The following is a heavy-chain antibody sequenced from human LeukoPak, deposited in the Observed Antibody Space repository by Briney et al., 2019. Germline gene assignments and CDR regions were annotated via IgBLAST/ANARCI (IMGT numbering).Heavy chain of an antibody. D-gene: IGHD3-22*01. J-gene: IGHJ4*02. V-gene: IGHV1-2*02. CDR3: AIYDSSGYVYFDY. Sequence: ASVKVSCKASGYSFTSHYMHWVRQAPGQGLEWMGWINPNSGGTNYAQKFRGRVTMTRDTSISTAYMELSRLRSDDTAVYYCAIYDSSGYVYFDYWGQGTLVTVSS. CDR2: INPNSGGT. CDR1: GYSFTSHY.